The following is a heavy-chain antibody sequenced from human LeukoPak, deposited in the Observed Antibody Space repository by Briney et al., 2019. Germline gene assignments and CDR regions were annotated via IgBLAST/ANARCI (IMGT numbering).Heavy chain of an antibody. J-gene: IGHJ6*03. CDR3: ARDLVAVAGHKPYYYYYYMDV. V-gene: IGHV6-1*01. CDR2: TYYRSKWYN. CDR1: GDSVSSNSAA. Sequence: SQTLSLTCAISGDSVSSNSAAWNWIRQSPSRGLERLGRTYYRSKWYNDYAVSVKSRITINPDTSKNQFSLQLNSVTPEDTAVYYCARDLVAVAGHKPYYYYYYMDVWGKGTTVTISS. D-gene: IGHD6-19*01.